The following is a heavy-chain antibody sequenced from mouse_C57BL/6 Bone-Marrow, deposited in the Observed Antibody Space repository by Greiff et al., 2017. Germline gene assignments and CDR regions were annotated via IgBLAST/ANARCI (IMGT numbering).Heavy chain of an antibody. CDR3: ASSLAY. J-gene: IGHJ3*01. V-gene: IGHV5-4*03. Sequence: EVKLVESGGGLVKPGGSLKLSCAASGFTFSSYAMSWVRQTPEKRLEWVATISDGGSYTYYPDNVKGRFTISRDNAKNNLYLQMSHLKSEDTAMYYCASSLAYWGQGTLVTVS. CDR1: GFTFSSYA. CDR2: ISDGGSYT.